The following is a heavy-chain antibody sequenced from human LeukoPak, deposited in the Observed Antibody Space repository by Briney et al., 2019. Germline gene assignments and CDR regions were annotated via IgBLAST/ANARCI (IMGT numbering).Heavy chain of an antibody. CDR2: IKQDGSEK. CDR3: ARIQYDSSGYYWRYYFDY. D-gene: IGHD3-22*01. Sequence: GGSLRLSCAASGFTFSSYWMIWVRQAPGKGLEWVANIKQDGSEKYYVDSVKGRFTISRDNAKNSLYLQMNSLRAEDTAVYYCARIQYDSSGYYWRYYFDYWGQGTLVTVSS. J-gene: IGHJ4*02. V-gene: IGHV3-7*01. CDR1: GFTFSSYW.